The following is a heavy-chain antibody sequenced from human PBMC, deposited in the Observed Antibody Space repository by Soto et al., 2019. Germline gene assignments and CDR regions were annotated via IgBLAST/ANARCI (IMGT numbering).Heavy chain of an antibody. J-gene: IGHJ6*02. V-gene: IGHV3-48*03. Sequence: EVQLVESGGGLVQAGGSLRLFCAVSGFTFSSYEMNWVRQAPGKGLAWVSYIGTSGKTIYYADSVRGRFTISRDNAKNSLYLQMNSLRAEDKAVYFCARDPAIYSGKFDYGLDVWGRGTTVTVSS. CDR3: ARDPAIYSGKFDYGLDV. D-gene: IGHD4-4*01. CDR1: GFTFSSYE. CDR2: IGTSGKTI.